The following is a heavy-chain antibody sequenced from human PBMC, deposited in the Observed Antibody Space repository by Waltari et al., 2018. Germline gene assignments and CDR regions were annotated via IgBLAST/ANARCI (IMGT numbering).Heavy chain of an antibody. CDR3: ASSHTVINWPRYYYYGMDV. J-gene: IGHJ6*02. Sequence: QVQLQESGPGLVKPSQTLSLTCTVSGGSISSGDYYWSWLRQPPGKGLEWIGYIYYSGSTYYNPSLKSRVTISVDTSKNQFSLKLSSVTAADTAVYYCASSHTVINWPRYYYYGMDVWGQGTTVTVSS. CDR2: IYYSGST. V-gene: IGHV4-30-4*08. D-gene: IGHD4-17*01. CDR1: GGSISSGDYY.